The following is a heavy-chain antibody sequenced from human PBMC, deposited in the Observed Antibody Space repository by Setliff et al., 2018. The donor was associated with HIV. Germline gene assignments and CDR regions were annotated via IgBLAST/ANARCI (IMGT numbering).Heavy chain of an antibody. CDR2: IIPILGIA. Sequence: SVKVSCKASGGTFSSYAISWVRQAPGQGLEWMGGIIPILGIANYAQKFQGRVTITTDESTSTAYMELSSLRSEDTAVYYCERYGGYCSSTSCPPSSYYYYYMDVWGKGTTVTVSS. D-gene: IGHD2-2*01. V-gene: IGHV1-69*10. CDR1: GGTFSSYA. CDR3: ERYGGYCSSTSCPPSSYYYYYMDV. J-gene: IGHJ6*03.